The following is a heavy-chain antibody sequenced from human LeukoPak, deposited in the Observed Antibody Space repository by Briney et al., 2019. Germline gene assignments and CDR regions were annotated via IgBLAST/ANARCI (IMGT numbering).Heavy chain of an antibody. CDR2: IYSGGST. J-gene: IGHJ4*02. V-gene: IGHV3-53*04. D-gene: IGHD4-17*01. CDR1: GGSFSGYY. Sequence: ETLSLTCAVYGGSFSGYYWSWIRQPPGKGLEWVSVIYSGGSTYYADSVKGRFTISRHNSKNTLYLQMNSLRAEDTAVYYCATSLTTVTTWVAWGQGTLVTVSS. CDR3: ATSLTTVTTWVA.